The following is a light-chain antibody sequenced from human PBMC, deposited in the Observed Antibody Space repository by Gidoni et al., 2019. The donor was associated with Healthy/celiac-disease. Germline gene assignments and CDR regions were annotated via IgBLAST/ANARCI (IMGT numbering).Light chain of an antibody. CDR1: QRISSW. CDR3: QQYYSYSWT. Sequence: DIQLTQSPSTLSASGGDRVTITCRASQRISSWLTWYQQKPGKAPKLLIYDASSLESGVPSRFSGSGSGTDFTLTISSLQPDDFATYYCQQYYSYSWTFGQGTKVEIK. J-gene: IGKJ1*01. V-gene: IGKV1-5*01. CDR2: DAS.